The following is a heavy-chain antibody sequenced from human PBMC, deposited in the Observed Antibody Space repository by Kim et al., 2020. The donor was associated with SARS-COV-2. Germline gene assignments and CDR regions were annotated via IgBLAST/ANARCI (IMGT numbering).Heavy chain of an antibody. CDR3: SRTTGTTYPFDY. V-gene: IGHV3-33*01. J-gene: IGHJ4*02. Sequence: YYADSVTRRLTISRDNSQNTLYLQMNSLRAEDTAVYYCSRTTGTTYPFDYWGQGTLVTVSS. D-gene: IGHD1-1*01.